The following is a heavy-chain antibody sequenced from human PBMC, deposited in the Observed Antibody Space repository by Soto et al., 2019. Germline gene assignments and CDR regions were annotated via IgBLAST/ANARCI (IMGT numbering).Heavy chain of an antibody. CDR1: GGNFDSYA. CDR3: ARGLSYCSGGSCYIFQQ. CDR2: IIPMYGTA. Sequence: QVQLVQSGAEVKKPGSSVKVSCRASGGNFDSYAISWVRQAPGQGLEWMGGIIPMYGTANYAQKFQDRVTFTADTSTSTAYMDLRSLRSDDTAVFYCARGLSYCSGGSCYIFQQWGQGTLVTVSS. V-gene: IGHV1-69*06. D-gene: IGHD2-15*01. J-gene: IGHJ1*01.